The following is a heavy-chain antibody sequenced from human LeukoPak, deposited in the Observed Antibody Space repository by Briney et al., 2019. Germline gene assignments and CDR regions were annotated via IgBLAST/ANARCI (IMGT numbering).Heavy chain of an antibody. CDR2: IYHSGST. V-gene: IGHV4-30-2*01. J-gene: IGHJ6*02. CDR3: ARMIVATIRIGVYFYHGMDV. D-gene: IGHD5-12*01. Sequence: SETLSLTCAVSGGSIGSGGYSWSWIRQPPGKGLEWIGYIYHSGSTYYNPSLKSRVTISVDRSKNQISLQLTSVTAADTAVYYCARMIVATIRIGVYFYHGMDVWGQGTTVTVSS. CDR1: GGSIGSGGYS.